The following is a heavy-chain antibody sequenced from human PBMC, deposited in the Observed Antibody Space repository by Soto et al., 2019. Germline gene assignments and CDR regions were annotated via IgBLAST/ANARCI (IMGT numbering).Heavy chain of an antibody. J-gene: IGHJ4*02. V-gene: IGHV3-30*18. CDR1: GFTFSSYG. CDR2: ISYDGSNK. D-gene: IGHD3-3*01. CDR3: AKSSVGVVIPTMDYFDY. Sequence: QVQLVESGGGVVQPGRSLRLSCAASGFTFSSYGMHWVRQAPGKGLEREAVISYDGSNKYYADSVKGRFTISRDNSKNTLYLQMNSLRAEDTAVYYCAKSSVGVVIPTMDYFDYWGQGTLVTVSS.